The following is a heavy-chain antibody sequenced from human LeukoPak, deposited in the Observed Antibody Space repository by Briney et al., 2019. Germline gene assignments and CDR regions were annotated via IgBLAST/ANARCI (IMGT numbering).Heavy chain of an antibody. D-gene: IGHD5-18*01. J-gene: IGHJ3*02. Sequence: GSLRLSCAVSGFTFSSYTMNWVRQAPGKGLEWVSYISGSSSTIYYADSVKGRFTISRDNSKNTLYLQMNSLRAEDTAVYYCARRPSRGYSYGNDAFDIWGQGTMVTVSS. CDR1: GFTFSSYT. CDR2: ISGSSSTI. CDR3: ARRPSRGYSYGNDAFDI. V-gene: IGHV3-48*01.